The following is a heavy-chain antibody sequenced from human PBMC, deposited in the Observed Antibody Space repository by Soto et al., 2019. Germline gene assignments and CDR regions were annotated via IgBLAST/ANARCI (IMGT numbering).Heavy chain of an antibody. J-gene: IGHJ6*01. CDR3: ARGLTMIVVVPNTYYYYGMDV. D-gene: IGHD3-22*01. CDR1: GRTLSSYA. Sequence: CTASGRTLSSYATSWMRQAPGQGLEWMGGIIPIFGTANYAQKFQGRVTITADESTSTAYMELSSLRSEDTAVYHCARGLTMIVVVPNTYYYYGMDVCGQGPTVTVS. V-gene: IGHV1-69*01. CDR2: IIPIFGTA.